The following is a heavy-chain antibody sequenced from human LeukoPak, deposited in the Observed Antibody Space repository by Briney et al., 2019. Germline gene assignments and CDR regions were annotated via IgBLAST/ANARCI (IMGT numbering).Heavy chain of an antibody. CDR2: ISYSGST. V-gene: IGHV4-31*03. J-gene: IGHJ6*02. CDR3: ARDRNQAGYYYYYGMDV. CDR1: GGSINSGGYY. Sequence: KPSQTLSLTCTVSGGSINSGGYYWSWIRQHPGKGLEWIGYISYSGSTYYTPSLKGRVRISVDTSKNQFSLKLSPVTAADTAVYYCARDRNQAGYYYYYGMDVWGQGTTVTVSS. D-gene: IGHD6-13*01.